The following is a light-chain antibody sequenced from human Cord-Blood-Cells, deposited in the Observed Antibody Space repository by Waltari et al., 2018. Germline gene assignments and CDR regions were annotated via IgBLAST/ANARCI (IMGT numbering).Light chain of an antibody. CDR2: SNN. V-gene: IGLV1-44*01. CDR3: AAWDDSLNGVV. J-gene: IGLJ2*01. Sequence: QSVLTQPPSASGTPGQRVTISCSGSSSNIGSNTVNWYQQLPGTAPKLLNYSNNQRPSGVPYRFSGSKSGTSASLAISGLQSEDEADYYCAAWDDSLNGVVFGGGTKLTVL. CDR1: SSNIGSNT.